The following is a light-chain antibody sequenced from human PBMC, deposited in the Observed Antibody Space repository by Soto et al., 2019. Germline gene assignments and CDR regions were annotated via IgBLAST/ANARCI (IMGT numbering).Light chain of an antibody. CDR1: QSVSSD. CDR2: GAS. CDR3: QQYNNWPPYT. J-gene: IGKJ2*01. V-gene: IGKV3-15*01. Sequence: IVMTQSPATLSVSPGDRVTLSCRASQSVSSDLAWYQQRPGQAPRLPIYGASTRATGIPARFSGTGSGTEFTLTISSLQSEDFAIYYCQQYNNWPPYTFGQGTKVDIK.